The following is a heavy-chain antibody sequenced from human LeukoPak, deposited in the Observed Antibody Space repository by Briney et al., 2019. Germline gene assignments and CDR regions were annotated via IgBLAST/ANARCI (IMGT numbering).Heavy chain of an antibody. CDR1: GFTFDDYA. CDR2: ISWNSAGI. J-gene: IGHJ4*02. CDR3: ARDRGNRFDY. V-gene: IGHV3-9*01. D-gene: IGHD1-14*01. Sequence: GGSLRLSCAASGFTFDDYAMHWVRQAPGKGLEWVSGISWNSAGIGYADSVKGRFTISRDNAKNSLYLQMNSLRAEDTAVYYCARDRGNRFDYWGQGTLVTVSS.